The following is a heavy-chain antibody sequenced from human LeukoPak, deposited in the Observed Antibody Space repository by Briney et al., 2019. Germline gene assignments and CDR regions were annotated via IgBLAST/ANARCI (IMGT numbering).Heavy chain of an antibody. D-gene: IGHD2-15*01. CDR1: GYSFTSSW. J-gene: IGHJ3*02. Sequence: GASLQISCKGSGYSFTSSWIGWVRQMPGKGLEWMGIIYPGDSDTRYSPSFQGQVTISADKSIRTAYLQWSSLKASDTAMYYCARPRSHRMEAAFDIWGQGTMVTVSS. V-gene: IGHV5-51*01. CDR3: ARPRSHRMEAAFDI. CDR2: IYPGDSDT.